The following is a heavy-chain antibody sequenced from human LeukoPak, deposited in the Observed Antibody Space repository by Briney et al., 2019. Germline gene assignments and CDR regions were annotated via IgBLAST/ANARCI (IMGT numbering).Heavy chain of an antibody. CDR1: GGSISSYY. Sequence: PSETLSLTCTVSGGSISSYYWSWIRQPPGKGLEWIGYIYYSGSTNYNPSLKSRVTISVDTSKNQFSLKLTSVTAADTAVYYCARDQAAAGMALLDYWGQGTLVTVSS. V-gene: IGHV4-59*01. CDR2: IYYSGST. CDR3: ARDQAAAGMALLDY. D-gene: IGHD6-13*01. J-gene: IGHJ4*02.